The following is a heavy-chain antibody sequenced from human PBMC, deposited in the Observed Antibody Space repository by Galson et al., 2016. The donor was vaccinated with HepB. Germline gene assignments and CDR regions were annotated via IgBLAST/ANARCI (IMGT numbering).Heavy chain of an antibody. CDR2: ISSYNNI. J-gene: IGHJ4*02. D-gene: IGHD6-19*01. CDR3: ARVGSGWYELRY. Sequence: SLRLSCAASGFTFSSYTMNWVRQAPGKGLEWVSSISSYNNIFYADSVKGRFAISRDNAKNSLYLQMNSLRVEDTAVYYCARVGSGWYELRYWGQGTLVTVSS. CDR1: GFTFSSYT. V-gene: IGHV3-21*01.